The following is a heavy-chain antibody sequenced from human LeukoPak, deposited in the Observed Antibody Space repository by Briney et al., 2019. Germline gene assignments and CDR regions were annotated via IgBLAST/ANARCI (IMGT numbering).Heavy chain of an antibody. Sequence: ASVNVSCKTSGYTFTGQYLHWVRHAPGQGLESMGWINPNSGGTKYAQKFKRRVIMTRATSISTAYMELRSLSSDDTAVYYCARGRQLHLAELFPFAEFFQPWGQGTLVTVFS. CDR3: ARGRQLHLAELFPFAEFFQP. CDR1: GYTFTGQY. V-gene: IGHV1-2*02. J-gene: IGHJ1*01. D-gene: IGHD3-16*01. CDR2: INPNSGGT.